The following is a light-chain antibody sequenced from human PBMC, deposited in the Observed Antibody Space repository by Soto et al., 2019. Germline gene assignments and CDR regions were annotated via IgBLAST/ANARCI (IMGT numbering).Light chain of an antibody. CDR3: SSFTSSMTNV. CDR1: SSVVGGYNS. V-gene: IGLV2-14*01. Sequence: QSALTQPASVSGSPGQSITISCTGTSSVVGGYNSVSWYQQHPGKAPKLILYDVTDRPSGVSYRFSGSKSGNTASLTISGLQAADEADYFCSSFTSSMTNVSGSGTKVTVL. J-gene: IGLJ1*01. CDR2: DVT.